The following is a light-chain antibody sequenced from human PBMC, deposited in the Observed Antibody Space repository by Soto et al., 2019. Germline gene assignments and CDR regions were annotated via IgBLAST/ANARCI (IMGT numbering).Light chain of an antibody. CDR2: GVS. CDR1: QSVRNN. J-gene: IGKJ1*01. V-gene: IGKV3-15*01. CDR3: HQYDNWWT. Sequence: ETVLTQSPGTLSLSPGERATVSCRASQSVRNNLAWYQQKPGQAPRLLIYGVSTRATGVPARFSGSGSGTDFTLTISSLQPEDFAVYYCHQYDNWWTFGQGTKVDI.